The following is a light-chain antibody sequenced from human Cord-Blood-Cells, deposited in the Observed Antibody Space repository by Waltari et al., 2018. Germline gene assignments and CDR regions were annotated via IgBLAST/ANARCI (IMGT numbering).Light chain of an antibody. V-gene: IGLV2-14*01. J-gene: IGLJ3*02. CDR2: DVS. CDR1: SSDVGGYNY. CDR3: SSYTSSSTGV. Sequence: QSALTQPASVSGSPGQSITISCTGTSSDVGGYNYVSWYQQHPGKAPKLRFYDVSKRPSGVSNRFACSKSGNTASLTISGLQAEDEADYYCSSYTSSSTGVFGGGTKLTVL.